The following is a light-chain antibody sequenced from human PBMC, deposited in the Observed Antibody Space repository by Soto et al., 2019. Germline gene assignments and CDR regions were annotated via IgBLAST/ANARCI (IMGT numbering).Light chain of an antibody. CDR2: EVS. CDR3: SSYAGSNKQV. J-gene: IGLJ1*01. CDR1: SSDVGGYNY. Sequence: QSALTQPPSASGSPGQSVTISCTGTSSDVGGYNYVSWYQQHPGRAPKLMIYEVSKRPSGVPDRFYGSKSGNTASLTVAGLKTEDEDDYYCSSYAGSNKQVFGTGTKLTVL. V-gene: IGLV2-8*01.